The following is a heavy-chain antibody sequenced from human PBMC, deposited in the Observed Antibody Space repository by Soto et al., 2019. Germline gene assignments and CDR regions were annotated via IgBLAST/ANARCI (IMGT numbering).Heavy chain of an antibody. CDR2: IYRGGTT. J-gene: IGHJ3*02. D-gene: IGHD3-3*01. Sequence: DVQLVETGGGLIQPGGSLRLSCAASGFSVSGDYMNWVRQGPGKGLEWVSVIYRGGTTSYADSVRGRFTISSDDSENTLFLQMNSLRAEDTAVYYCARATEWNALDIWGQGTMVTVSS. CDR3: ARATEWNALDI. CDR1: GFSVSGDY. V-gene: IGHV3-53*02.